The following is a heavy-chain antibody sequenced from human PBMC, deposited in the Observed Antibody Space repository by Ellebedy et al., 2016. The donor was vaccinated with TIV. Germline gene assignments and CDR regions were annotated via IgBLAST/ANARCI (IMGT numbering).Heavy chain of an antibody. Sequence: GESLKISCKGSGYSFTSYWIGWVRQMPGKGLEWMGIIYPGDSDTRYSPSFQGQVTISADKSISTAYLQWSSLKAADTAMYYCASGLNGDGSGSYSGDYYGMDVWGQGTTVTVSS. J-gene: IGHJ6*02. D-gene: IGHD3-10*01. CDR2: IYPGDSDT. V-gene: IGHV5-51*01. CDR3: ASGLNGDGSGSYSGDYYGMDV. CDR1: GYSFTSYW.